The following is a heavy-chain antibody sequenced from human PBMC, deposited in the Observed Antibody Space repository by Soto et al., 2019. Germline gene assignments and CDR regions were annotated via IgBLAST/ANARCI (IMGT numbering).Heavy chain of an antibody. CDR1: GGSISSYY. J-gene: IGHJ6*02. CDR2: IYYSGST. V-gene: IGHV4-59*01. D-gene: IGHD3-3*01. CDR3: ARSGVLRFLGHTMDV. Sequence: SETLSLTCTVSGGSISSYYWSWIRQPPGKGLEWIGYIYYSGSTNYNPSLKSRVTISVHTSKNQFSLKLSSVTAADTAVYYCARSGVLRFLGHTMDVWGQGTTVTVSS.